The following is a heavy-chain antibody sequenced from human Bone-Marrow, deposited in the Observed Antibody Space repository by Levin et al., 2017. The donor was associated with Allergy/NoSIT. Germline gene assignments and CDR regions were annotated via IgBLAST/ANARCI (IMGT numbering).Heavy chain of an antibody. J-gene: IGHJ4*02. Sequence: GGSLRLSCAASGFDFSDIWMNWVRQAPGGGLEWVGRIKSKTDGGTTDYATPVKGRFTISRDDSKNTLYLHMKSLKTEDSAVYYCSTDSSRSYWGQGTLVTVSS. V-gene: IGHV3-15*07. CDR3: STDSSRSY. CDR2: IKSKTDGGTT. CDR1: GFDFSDIW.